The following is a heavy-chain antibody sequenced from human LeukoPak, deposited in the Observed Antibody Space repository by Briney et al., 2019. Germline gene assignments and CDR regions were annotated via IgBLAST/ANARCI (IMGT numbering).Heavy chain of an antibody. V-gene: IGHV3-23*01. Sequence: GGSLRLSCAASGFTFSSYEMNWVRQAPGKGLEWVSAISGSGGSTYYADSVKGRFTISRDNSKNTLYLQMNSLRAEDTAVYYCAKDFGDDYYDSSGYYALNQDAFDIWGQGTMVTVSS. CDR3: AKDFGDDYYDSSGYYALNQDAFDI. CDR2: ISGSGGST. D-gene: IGHD3-22*01. CDR1: GFTFSSYE. J-gene: IGHJ3*02.